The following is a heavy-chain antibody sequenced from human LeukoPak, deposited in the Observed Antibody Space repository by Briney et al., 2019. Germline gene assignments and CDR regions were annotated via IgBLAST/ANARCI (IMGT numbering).Heavy chain of an antibody. J-gene: IGHJ4*02. V-gene: IGHV1-8*01. CDR3: ARAVYSSSPELFDY. CDR1: EYTFTSYA. Sequence: ASVKVSCKASEYTFTSYAINWVRQATGQGLEWMGWMNPNSGNTGYAQKFQGRVTMTRNTSISTAYMELSSLRSEDTAVYYCARAVYSSSPELFDYWGQGTLVTVSS. CDR2: MNPNSGNT. D-gene: IGHD6-6*01.